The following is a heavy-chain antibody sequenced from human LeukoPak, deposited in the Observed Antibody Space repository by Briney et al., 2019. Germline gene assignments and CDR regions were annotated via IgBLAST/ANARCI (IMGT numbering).Heavy chain of an antibody. J-gene: IGHJ4*02. D-gene: IGHD2-2*01. CDR2: TSTYNGNT. CDR1: GYTFTSYG. Sequence: ASVKVSCKASGYTFTSYGSNWVRQAPGQGLEWLGWTSTYNGNTEYAQNLQGRVSMTTDTSTNTAYMELRSLRSDDTAVYYCAREGTRSPMQYWGQGTLVTVSS. CDR3: AREGTRSPMQY. V-gene: IGHV1-18*01.